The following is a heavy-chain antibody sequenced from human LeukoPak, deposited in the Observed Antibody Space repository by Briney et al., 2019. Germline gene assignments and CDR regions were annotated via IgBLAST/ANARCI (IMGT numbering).Heavy chain of an antibody. D-gene: IGHD6-13*01. J-gene: IGHJ4*02. V-gene: IGHV4-39*01. CDR1: GGSISSTSYY. Sequence: SETLSLTCTVSGGSISSTSYYWGWIRQPPGKGREWIASIYYSGSTYYNPSLKSRVTIFVDTSKTQFSLKLRSVTAADTAVYYCARHLHSNSWYGPLDHWGQGTLVTVSS. CDR3: ARHLHSNSWYGPLDH. CDR2: IYYSGST.